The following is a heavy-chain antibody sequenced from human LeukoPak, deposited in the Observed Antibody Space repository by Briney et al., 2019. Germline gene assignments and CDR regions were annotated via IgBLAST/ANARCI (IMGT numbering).Heavy chain of an antibody. V-gene: IGHV3-21*06. CDR2: IPGSGSEM. CDR3: AKVQSDIVGAVFFSFDV. J-gene: IGHJ3*01. Sequence: GGSLRLSCGASGFNFNSYSMNWVRRAPGKGLEWVASIPGSGSEMFYADSVKGRFTISRDNAENSLYLHMNSLRVEDTAVYYCAKVQSDIVGAVFFSFDVWGQGTMVSVSS. CDR1: GFNFNSYS. D-gene: IGHD1-26*01.